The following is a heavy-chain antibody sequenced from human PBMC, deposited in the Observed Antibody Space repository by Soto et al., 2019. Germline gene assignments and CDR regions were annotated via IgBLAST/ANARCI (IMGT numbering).Heavy chain of an antibody. V-gene: IGHV1-18*01. J-gene: IGHJ4*02. Sequence: ASVKVSCKASGYTFTSYGISWVRQAPGQGLEWMGWISAYNGNTNYAQKLQGRVTMTTDTSTSTAYMELRSLRSEDTAVYYCARNYDILTGYYRFDYWGQGTLVTVSS. CDR1: GYTFTSYG. CDR2: ISAYNGNT. CDR3: ARNYDILTGYYRFDY. D-gene: IGHD3-9*01.